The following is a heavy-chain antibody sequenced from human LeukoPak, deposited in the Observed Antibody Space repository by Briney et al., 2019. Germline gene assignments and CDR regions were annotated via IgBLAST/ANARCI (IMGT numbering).Heavy chain of an antibody. D-gene: IGHD4-11*01. CDR3: ARVGATVTIDYYCYGLDV. CDR2: IYPGDSDT. J-gene: IGHJ6*02. CDR1: GYSFAGYW. Sequence: GESLKISCQGSGYSFAGYWIGWVRHMPGQGLEWMGIIYPGDSDTRYSPSFQGQVTISADKSISSAYLQWSSLKASDTAMYYCARVGATVTIDYYCYGLDVCGQGTTVTVSS. V-gene: IGHV5-51*01.